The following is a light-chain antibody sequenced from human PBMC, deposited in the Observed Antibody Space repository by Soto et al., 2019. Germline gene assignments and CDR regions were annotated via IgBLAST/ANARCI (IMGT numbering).Light chain of an antibody. J-gene: IGKJ5*01. CDR3: QQYGTPRSVT. Sequence: EIVLTQSPGTLSLSPGEEANLSCRASQSVDSNYLAWYQQKAGQTPRLIIYGATGRADGIPHRFSGSGFGTDFTLTISKVEPEDLSVYYCQQYGTPRSVTFGQGTRLEIK. CDR2: GAT. CDR1: QSVDSNY. V-gene: IGKV3-20*01.